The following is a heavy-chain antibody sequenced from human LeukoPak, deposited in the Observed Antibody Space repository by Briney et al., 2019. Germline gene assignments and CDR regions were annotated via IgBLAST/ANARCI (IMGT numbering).Heavy chain of an antibody. CDR1: GFTVSSNY. CDR2: IYSGGST. V-gene: IGHV3-53*01. CDR3: ARSSQTYTVFDY. D-gene: IGHD2-2*02. J-gene: IGHJ4*02. Sequence: GSLRLSCAASGFTVSSNYMSWVRQAPGKGLEWVSVIYSGGSTYYADSVKGRFTISRDNSKNTLYLQMNSLRAEDTAVYYCARSSQTYTVFDYWGQGTLVTVSS.